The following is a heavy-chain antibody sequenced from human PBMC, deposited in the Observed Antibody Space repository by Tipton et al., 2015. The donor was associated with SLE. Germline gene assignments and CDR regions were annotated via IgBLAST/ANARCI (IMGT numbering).Heavy chain of an antibody. CDR1: GGSISSTQYF. CDR2: MYSRGST. Sequence: TLSLTCTVSGGSISSTQYFWGWIRQPPGKGLEWIASMYSRGSTYYNPSLKSRVTTSVDTSKNQFSLKLSSVTAADTAVYYCARRDITSGLDFWGQGTLVTVSS. V-gene: IGHV4-39*01. J-gene: IGHJ4*02. D-gene: IGHD3-10*01. CDR3: ARRDITSGLDF.